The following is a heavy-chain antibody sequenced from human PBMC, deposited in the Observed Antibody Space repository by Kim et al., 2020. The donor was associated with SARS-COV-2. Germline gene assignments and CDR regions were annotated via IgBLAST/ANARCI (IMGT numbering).Heavy chain of an antibody. CDR3: ARAVVYSGYENFDY. D-gene: IGHD5-12*01. CDR2: ISSSSSYI. V-gene: IGHV3-21*01. CDR1: GFTFSSYS. Sequence: GGSLRLSCAASGFTFSSYSMNWVRQAPGKGLEWVSSISSSSSYIYYADSVKGRFTISRDNAKNSLYLQMNSLRAEDTAVYYCARAVVYSGYENFDYWGQGTLVTVSS. J-gene: IGHJ4*02.